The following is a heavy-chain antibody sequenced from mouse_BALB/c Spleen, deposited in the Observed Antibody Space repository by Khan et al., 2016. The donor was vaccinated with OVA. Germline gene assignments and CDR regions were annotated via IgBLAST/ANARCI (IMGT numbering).Heavy chain of an antibody. Sequence: EVQLQESGAELVRPGALVKLSCKASGFNIKDYYIHWVKQRPEQGLEWIGWIDPENGNTIYDPKFQGKANITADTSSNTAYLHFSSLTSEDTAVYYCARAGYARGFAYWGQGTLVTVSA. CDR2: IDPENGNT. CDR3: ARAGYARGFAY. CDR1: GFNIKDYY. V-gene: IGHV14-1*02. D-gene: IGHD2-2*01. J-gene: IGHJ3*01.